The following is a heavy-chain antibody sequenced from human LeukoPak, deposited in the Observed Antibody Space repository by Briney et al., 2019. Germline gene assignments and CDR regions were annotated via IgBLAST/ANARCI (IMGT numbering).Heavy chain of an antibody. Sequence: GGSLRLSCAASGFTFSSYAVHWVRQALGKGLEWVAVISYDGSNKYYADSVKGRFTISRDNSKNTLYLQMNSLRAEDTAVYYCARATPNMIVASSPDYWGQGTLVTVSS. CDR2: ISYDGSNK. CDR3: ARATPNMIVASSPDY. V-gene: IGHV3-30*01. J-gene: IGHJ4*02. D-gene: IGHD3-22*01. CDR1: GFTFSSYA.